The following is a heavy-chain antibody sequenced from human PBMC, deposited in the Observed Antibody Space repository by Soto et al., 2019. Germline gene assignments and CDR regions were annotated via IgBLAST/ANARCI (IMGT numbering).Heavy chain of an antibody. J-gene: IGHJ5*02. CDR2: IATYNSNK. Sequence: ASVKVSCKTSGDTFTNFGLSWVRQAPGQGLEWMGWIATYNSNKNYAQKFQGRLTLTTDTSTSTGYMELKSLEYDETAVYYCARVLRGVVNWFDPWGQGTLATVS. V-gene: IGHV1-18*01. CDR1: GDTFTNFG. D-gene: IGHD3-10*01. CDR3: ARVLRGVVNWFDP.